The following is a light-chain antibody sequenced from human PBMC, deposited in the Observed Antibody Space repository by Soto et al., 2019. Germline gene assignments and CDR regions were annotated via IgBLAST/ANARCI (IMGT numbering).Light chain of an antibody. Sequence: VHMTLSPSSVSASVGNSVTIVCRASQGISNWLAWFQQKPGKAPKLLIYKASSLESGVPSRFSGSGSGTDFTLTISRLEPEDFAVYYCQQYDNSPITFGQGTRLEIK. V-gene: IGKV1-5*03. J-gene: IGKJ5*01. CDR3: QQYDNSPIT. CDR1: QGISNW. CDR2: KAS.